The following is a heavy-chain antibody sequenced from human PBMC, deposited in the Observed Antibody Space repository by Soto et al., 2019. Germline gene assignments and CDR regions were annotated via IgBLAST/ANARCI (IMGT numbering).Heavy chain of an antibody. J-gene: IGHJ5*02. Sequence: SETLSLTCTFSGCSISSGSYYLGWIRQPPGKGLEWIGSIYYSGSTYYNPSLKSRVTMSVDTSKNQFSLSLSSVTAADTAVYYCARQKYYDVLSGYSKNWFDPWGQGTLVTVSS. CDR3: ARQKYYDVLSGYSKNWFDP. D-gene: IGHD3-3*01. CDR1: GCSISSGSYY. CDR2: IYYSGST. V-gene: IGHV4-39*01.